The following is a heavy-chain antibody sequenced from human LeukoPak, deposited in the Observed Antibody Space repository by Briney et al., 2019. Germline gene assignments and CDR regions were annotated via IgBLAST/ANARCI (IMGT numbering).Heavy chain of an antibody. Sequence: GGSLRLSCAASGFTFNIYAMTWARQAPGKGLERVSAIRGTGGGGETFYADPVKGRFTISRDDSNNTVYLQMSSLRAEDTAVYYCAKGDWFDSWGPGTLVTVSS. CDR1: GFTFNIYA. CDR3: AKGDWFDS. CDR2: IRGTGGGGET. J-gene: IGHJ5*01. V-gene: IGHV3-23*01.